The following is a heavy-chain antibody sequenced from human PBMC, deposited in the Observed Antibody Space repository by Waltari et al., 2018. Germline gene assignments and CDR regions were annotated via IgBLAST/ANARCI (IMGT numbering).Heavy chain of an antibody. CDR2: IYTSGST. D-gene: IGHD4-4*01. Sequence: QVQLQESGPGLVKPSQTLSLTCTVSGGSISSGSYDRSWIRQPDGKGLEWIGRIYTSGSTNYNPSLKSRVTISVDTSKNQFSLKLSSVTAADTAVYYCARDDYSNYGGRYYYYGMDVWGQGTTVTVSS. V-gene: IGHV4-61*02. CDR1: GGSISSGSYD. J-gene: IGHJ6*02. CDR3: ARDDYSNYGGRYYYYGMDV.